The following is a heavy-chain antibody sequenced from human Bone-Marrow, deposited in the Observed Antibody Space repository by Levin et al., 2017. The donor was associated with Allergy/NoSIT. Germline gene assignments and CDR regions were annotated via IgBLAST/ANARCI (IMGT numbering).Heavy chain of an antibody. CDR2: MNPKSGNA. V-gene: IGHV1-8*01. CDR3: ARGRYFDVGTGYNVYTY. CDR1: GYTFSDYD. Sequence: ASVKVSCKTSGYTFSDYDINWVRQATGQGLEWMGWMNPKSGNAGFARNFQGRVTMTGDTAITTAYLELRSLTPGDTVVYFCARGRYFDVGTGYNVYTYWGQGTLVTVSS. J-gene: IGHJ4*02. D-gene: IGHD3-9*01.